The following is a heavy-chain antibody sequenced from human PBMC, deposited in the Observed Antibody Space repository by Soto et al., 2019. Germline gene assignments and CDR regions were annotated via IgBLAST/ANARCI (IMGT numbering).Heavy chain of an antibody. CDR3: AKDSVVASARRGGSGGLFES. CDR2: ISRTGGTT. D-gene: IGHD1-26*01. CDR1: GFTFASYT. Sequence: EVRLLESGGSLEKPGGSLRLSCGASGFTFASYTMAWVRQAPGKGLEWVSMISRTGGTTYYADSVKGRFTISRDNSRDTIYLQMNSLRADDTAVYYCAKDSVVASARRGGSGGLFESWGQGTQVLVSS. J-gene: IGHJ4*02. V-gene: IGHV3-23*01.